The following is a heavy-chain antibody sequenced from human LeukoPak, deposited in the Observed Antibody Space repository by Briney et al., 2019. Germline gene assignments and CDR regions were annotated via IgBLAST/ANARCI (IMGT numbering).Heavy chain of an antibody. Sequence: TGESLKISCNGSGYIFINYWIGWVRQMPGKGLEWMGIIYPADSVTIYSPSFQGQVTISDDKSIGTAYLQWSSLKASDTAIYYCARGGPAYALDYWGQGTLVIVSS. CDR3: ARGGPAYALDY. CDR2: IYPADSVT. J-gene: IGHJ4*02. V-gene: IGHV5-51*01. CDR1: GYIFINYW. D-gene: IGHD2-2*01.